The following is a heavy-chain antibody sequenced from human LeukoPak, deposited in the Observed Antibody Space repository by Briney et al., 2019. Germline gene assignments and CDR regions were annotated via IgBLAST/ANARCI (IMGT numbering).Heavy chain of an antibody. J-gene: IGHJ6*03. CDR2: VTHSGST. V-gene: IGHV4-34*01. D-gene: IGHD3-10*01. CDR1: GGSFSGYH. CDR3: ARGVNYYGSGSFMYYYYYMDV. Sequence: SETLSLTCAVSGGSFSGYHWSWIRQSPAKGLEYMGEVTHSGSTDSNPSLKSRVTISVDTSKKEFSLRLKSVTAADTAVYYCARGVNYYGSGSFMYYYYYMDVWGKGTTVTVSS.